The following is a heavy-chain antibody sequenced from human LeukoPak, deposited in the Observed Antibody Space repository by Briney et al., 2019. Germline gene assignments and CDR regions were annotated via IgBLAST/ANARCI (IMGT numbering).Heavy chain of an antibody. D-gene: IGHD3/OR15-3a*01. CDR2: IYYSGNT. Sequence: SETLSLTCTVSGVSISSSNSYWGWIRQPPGKGLEWIGSIYYSGNTYYNASLKSQVSISIDTSKDQFSLRLTSVTAADTAVYYCARQTGSGLFILPGGQGTPVTVSS. CDR3: ARQTGSGLFILP. V-gene: IGHV4-39*01. J-gene: IGHJ4*02. CDR1: GVSISSSNSY.